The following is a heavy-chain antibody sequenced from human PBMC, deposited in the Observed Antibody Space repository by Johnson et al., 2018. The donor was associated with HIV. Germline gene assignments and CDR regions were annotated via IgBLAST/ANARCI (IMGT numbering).Heavy chain of an antibody. CDR1: GITVGTNY. Sequence: VQLVESGGGLVQPGGSLRLSCAASGITVGTNYMSWVRQAPGKGLEWVSVIFTVGDVYYADSVKGRFTISRDNSKNTMYLQMNSLRAEDTAVYYCARWIQLWVAFDIWGQGTMVTVSS. CDR3: ARWIQLWVAFDI. J-gene: IGHJ3*02. V-gene: IGHV3-66*01. D-gene: IGHD5-18*01. CDR2: IFTVGDV.